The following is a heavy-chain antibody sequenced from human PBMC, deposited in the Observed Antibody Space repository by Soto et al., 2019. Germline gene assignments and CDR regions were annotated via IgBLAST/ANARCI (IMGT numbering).Heavy chain of an antibody. D-gene: IGHD6-19*01. CDR2: IYPGDSDT. CDR3: ARKAVADTPPYYFDY. CDR1: LYSFTSYL. J-gene: IGHJ4*02. Sequence: GASLKITFKGSLYSFTSYLIGWVVQMPVKGLEWMGIIYPGDSDTRYSPSFQGQVTISADKSISTAYLQWSSLKASDTAMYYCARKAVADTPPYYFDYWGQGTLVTVSS. V-gene: IGHV5-51*01.